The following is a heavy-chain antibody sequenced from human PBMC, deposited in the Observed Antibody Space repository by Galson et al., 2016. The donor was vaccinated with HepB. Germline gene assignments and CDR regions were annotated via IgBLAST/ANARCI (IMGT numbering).Heavy chain of an antibody. CDR2: VFHTGTT. D-gene: IGHD3-3*01. J-gene: IGHJ3*01. CDR3: ARATFEPTTRAFDV. V-gene: IGHV4-59*01. Sequence: TLSLTCSVSGGPITNYYWNWIRQIPGKGLEWIGYVFHTGTTHYNPSFKNRVTILVDMSKSQFSLELTSMTAADTALYYCARATFEPTTRAFDVWGQGTMVTVSS. CDR1: GGPITNYY.